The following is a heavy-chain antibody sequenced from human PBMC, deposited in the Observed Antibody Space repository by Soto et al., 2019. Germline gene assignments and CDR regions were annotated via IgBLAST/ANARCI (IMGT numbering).Heavy chain of an antibody. CDR1: GGSISSGGDY. D-gene: IGHD3-10*01. CDR2: IYYSGST. Sequence: SETLSLTCTVSGGSISSGGDYWSWIRQHPGKGLEWIGYIYYSGSTYYNPSLKSRVTISVDTSKNQFSLKLSSVTAADTAVYYCARGLWFGELPLPMDVWGKGTTVTVSS. J-gene: IGHJ6*03. V-gene: IGHV4-31*03. CDR3: ARGLWFGELPLPMDV.